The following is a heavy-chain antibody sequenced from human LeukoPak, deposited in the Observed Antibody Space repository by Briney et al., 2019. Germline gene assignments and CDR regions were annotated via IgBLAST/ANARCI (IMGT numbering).Heavy chain of an antibody. J-gene: IGHJ3*02. CDR1: GFTFSSYG. V-gene: IGHV3-30*02. Sequence: PGGSLRLSCAASGFTFSSYGMHWVRQAPGKGLEWVAFIRYDGSNKYYADSVKGRFTISRDNSKNTLYLQMNSLRAEDTAVYYCAKDISGSPARDDAFDIWGQGTMVTVSS. D-gene: IGHD1-26*01. CDR3: AKDISGSPARDDAFDI. CDR2: IRYDGSNK.